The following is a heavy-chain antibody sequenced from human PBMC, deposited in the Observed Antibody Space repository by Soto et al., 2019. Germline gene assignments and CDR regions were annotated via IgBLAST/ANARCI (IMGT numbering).Heavy chain of an antibody. CDR2: ISYDGINR. CDR1: GFTFTSYG. Sequence: QVQLVESGGGVVQPGRSLRLSCAASGFTFTSYGMHWVRQAPGNGLEWVAVISYDGINRYYADSVKGRFTISRDNSKNTLYLQMNSLRAEDTDMYYCAKDLRTGGPLYYDSDYLLPRDSWGQGTLVTVSS. CDR3: AKDLRTGGPLYYDSDYLLPRDS. D-gene: IGHD3-22*01. V-gene: IGHV3-30*18. J-gene: IGHJ4*02.